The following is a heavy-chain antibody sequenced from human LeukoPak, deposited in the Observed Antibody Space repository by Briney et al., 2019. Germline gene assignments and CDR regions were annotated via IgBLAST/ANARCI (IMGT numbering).Heavy chain of an antibody. CDR3: ASGRS. D-gene: IGHD3/OR15-3a*01. CDR2: ISYDGSNK. J-gene: IGHJ5*02. CDR1: GFTFSSYA. V-gene: IGHV3-30*04. Sequence: GGSLRLSCAASGFTFSSYAMHWVRRAPGKGLEWVAVISYDGSNKYYADSVKGRFTISRDNSKNTLYLQMNSLRAEDTAVYYCASGRSWGQGTLVTVSS.